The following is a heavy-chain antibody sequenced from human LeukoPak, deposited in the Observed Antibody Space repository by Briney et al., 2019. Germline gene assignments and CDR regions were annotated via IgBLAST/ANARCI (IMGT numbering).Heavy chain of an antibody. J-gene: IGHJ6*03. CDR1: GFTFSSYA. D-gene: IGHD3-3*01. CDR2: INSNSSYI. Sequence: GRSLRLSCAASGFTFSSYAMHWVRQAPGKGLEWVSSINSNSSYIYYTDSLKGRFTISRDNAKNSLYLQMNSLRAEDTAVYYCARTGDYDFWSAYHFYYYYYMDVWGKGTTVTVSS. CDR3: ARTGDYDFWSAYHFYYYYYMDV. V-gene: IGHV3-21*01.